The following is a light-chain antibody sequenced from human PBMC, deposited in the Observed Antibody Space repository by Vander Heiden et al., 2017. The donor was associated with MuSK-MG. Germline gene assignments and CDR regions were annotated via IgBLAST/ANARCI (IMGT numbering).Light chain of an antibody. J-gene: IGKJ1*01. CDR3: LQRSNWPRT. CDR1: QSVSNS. Sequence: EIVLTQSPATLSLSPGERATLSCRASQSVSNSLAWYQQKPGQAPRLLIYDASNRATGIPARFSGSGSGTDFTLTISGLEPEDFAVYYCLQRSNWPRTFGQGTRVEIK. V-gene: IGKV3-11*01. CDR2: DAS.